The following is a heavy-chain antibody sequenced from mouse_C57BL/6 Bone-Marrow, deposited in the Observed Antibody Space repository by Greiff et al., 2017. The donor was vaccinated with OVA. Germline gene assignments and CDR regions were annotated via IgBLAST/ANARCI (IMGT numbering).Heavy chain of an antibody. CDR2: IYPRSGNT. J-gene: IGHJ1*03. V-gene: IGHV1-81*01. CDR3: ASPPIYDGYYWYFDV. D-gene: IGHD2-3*01. CDR1: GYTFTSYG. Sequence: VQLVESGAELARPGASVKLSCKASGYTFTSYGISWVKQRTGQGLEWIGEIYPRSGNTYYNEKFKGKATLTADKSSSTAYMELRSLTSEDSAVYFCASPPIYDGYYWYFDVWGTGTTVTVSS.